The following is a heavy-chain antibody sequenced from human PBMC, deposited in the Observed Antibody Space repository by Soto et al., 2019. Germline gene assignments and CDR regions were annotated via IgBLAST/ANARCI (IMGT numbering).Heavy chain of an antibody. V-gene: IGHV4-34*01. CDR2: INHSGST. D-gene: IGHD4-17*01. Sequence: QVQLQQWGAGLLKPSETLSLTCAVYGGSFSGYYWSWIRQPPGKGLEWIGEINHSGSTNYNPSLNSRVTISVDTSKNQFSLKLSSVTAADTAAYYCASQVDIWDYGDYRYYFDYWGQGTLVTVSS. J-gene: IGHJ4*02. CDR3: ASQVDIWDYGDYRYYFDY. CDR1: GGSFSGYY.